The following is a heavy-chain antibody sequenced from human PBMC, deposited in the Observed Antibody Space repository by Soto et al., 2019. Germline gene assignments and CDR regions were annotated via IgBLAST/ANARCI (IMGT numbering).Heavy chain of an antibody. V-gene: IGHV1-18*04. CDR2: ISAYNGNT. Sequence: QVQLVQSGAEVKKPGASVKVSCKASGYTFTSYGISWVRQAPGQGLEWMGWISAYNGNTNYAQKLQGRVTMTTDTSTSTADMELRSLRSDDTAVYYCARGVQYYDYVWGSYRYTDKGYYFDYWGQGTLVTVSS. J-gene: IGHJ4*02. CDR1: GYTFTSYG. D-gene: IGHD3-16*02. CDR3: ARGVQYYDYVWGSYRYTDKGYYFDY.